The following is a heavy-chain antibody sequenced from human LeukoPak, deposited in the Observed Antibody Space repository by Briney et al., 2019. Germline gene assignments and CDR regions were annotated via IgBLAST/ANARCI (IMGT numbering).Heavy chain of an antibody. Sequence: ASVKVSCKASGGTFSSYAISWVRQAPGQGLEWMGGIIPIFGTANYAQKFQGRVTITADKSTSTAYMELSSLRSEDTAVYYCARGWLGMTTVTTSGGGDYYYGMDVWDKGTTVTVSS. CDR3: ARGWLGMTTVTTSGGGDYYYGMDV. CDR2: IIPIFGTA. D-gene: IGHD4-17*01. CDR1: GGTFSSYA. J-gene: IGHJ6*04. V-gene: IGHV1-69*06.